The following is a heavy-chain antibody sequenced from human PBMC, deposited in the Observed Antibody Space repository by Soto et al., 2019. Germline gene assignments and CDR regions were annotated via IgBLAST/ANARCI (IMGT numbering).Heavy chain of an antibody. V-gene: IGHV3-30*04. J-gene: IGHJ4*02. CDR1: GFVFRDYA. D-gene: IGHD2-21*02. CDR3: ARGFAWGDFDPRYCAF. Sequence: QVQLVASGGGVVQPGRSLRLSCAASGFVFRDYAMHWVRQAPGKGLEWVALISYDGRNKYYADSVRGRFSISRENSKKTVSLQVDSLRHDCAAMEFCARGFAWGDFDPRYCAFWGRGTLVAVSS. CDR2: ISYDGRNK.